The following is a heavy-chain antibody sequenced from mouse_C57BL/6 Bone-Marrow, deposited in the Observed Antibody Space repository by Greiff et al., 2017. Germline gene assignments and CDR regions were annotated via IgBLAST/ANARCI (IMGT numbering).Heavy chain of an antibody. CDR1: GFSFTSYW. J-gene: IGHJ4*01. Sequence: VQLQQSGAELVRPGPSVKLSCKASGFSFTSYWMHWVKQRPGQGLEWIGVIDPSDSYTNYNQKFKGKATLTVDTASSTAYMQLSSLTSEDSAVYYCARTAQAPCYCAMDYWGQGTSVTVSS. D-gene: IGHD3-2*02. CDR2: IDPSDSYT. CDR3: ARTAQAPCYCAMDY. V-gene: IGHV1-59*01.